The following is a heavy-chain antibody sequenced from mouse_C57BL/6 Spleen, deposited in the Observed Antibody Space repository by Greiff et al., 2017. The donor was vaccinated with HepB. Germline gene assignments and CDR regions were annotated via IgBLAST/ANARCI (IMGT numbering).Heavy chain of an antibody. D-gene: IGHD2-4*01. V-gene: IGHV1-55*01. Sequence: VQLQQPGAELVKPGASVKMSCKASGYTFTSYWITWVKQRPGQGLEWIGDIYPGSGSTNYNEEFKSKATLTVDTSSSTAYMQLSSLTSEDSAVYYCAREGYDYDDAMDYWGQGTSVTVSS. CDR3: AREGYDYDDAMDY. J-gene: IGHJ4*01. CDR2: IYPGSGST. CDR1: GYTFTSYW.